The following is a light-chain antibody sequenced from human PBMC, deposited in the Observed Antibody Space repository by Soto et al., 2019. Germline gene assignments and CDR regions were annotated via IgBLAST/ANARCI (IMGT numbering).Light chain of an antibody. J-gene: IGKJ1*01. Sequence: DFHLTQSPSTVSASEGDRVTITCRASQSISSWLAWFQQKPGKAPKLLIYRASKLQTGVPPRFSGSGSETEFTLTISSLQPDDFATYYCQQYSNYSTFGQGTKVDIK. CDR2: RAS. CDR3: QQYSNYST. V-gene: IGKV1-5*03. CDR1: QSISSW.